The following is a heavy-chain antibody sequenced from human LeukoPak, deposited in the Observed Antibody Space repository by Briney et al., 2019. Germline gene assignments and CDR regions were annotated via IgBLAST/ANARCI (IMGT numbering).Heavy chain of an antibody. CDR3: AKGPGSNSYGSFDN. D-gene: IGHD5-18*01. J-gene: IGHJ4*02. V-gene: IGHV3-23*01. CDR2: TSGSGRNT. CDR1: GFTFSTYA. Sequence: PGGSLRLSCVASGFTFSTYAMTWVRQAPGKGLEWVSSTSGSGRNTYYADSVKGRFTISRDNSKNTLYLQMNSLRAEDTAIYYCAKGPGSNSYGSFDNWGQGTLVTVSS.